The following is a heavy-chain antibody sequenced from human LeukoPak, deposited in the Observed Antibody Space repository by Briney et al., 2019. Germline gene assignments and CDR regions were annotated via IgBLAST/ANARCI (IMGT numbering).Heavy chain of an antibody. V-gene: IGHV5-51*01. CDR1: GYSFSTYW. D-gene: IGHD3-3*02. CDR3: ATTHTSSVFGAFDI. J-gene: IGHJ3*02. Sequence: GESLKISCQGSGYSFSTYWIAWVRQMPGKGLEWMGITYHADSDTRYSPSFQGQVTISVDKSISTAYLQWSSLKASDTAMYYCATTHTSSVFGAFDIWGQGTMVTVSS. CDR2: TYHADSDT.